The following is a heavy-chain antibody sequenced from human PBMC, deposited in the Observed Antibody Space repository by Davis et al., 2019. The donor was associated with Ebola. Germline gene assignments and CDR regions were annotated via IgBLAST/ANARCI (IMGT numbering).Heavy chain of an antibody. D-gene: IGHD5-24*01. J-gene: IGHJ4*02. V-gene: IGHV3-23*01. Sequence: GRSLRLSCTDSVITFSSYAMTWVRQAPGKGLEWVSAISGSGGSTYYADSVKGRFTISRDNSKKTLYLQMNSLRAEDTAVYYCTRGGMATPFDYWGQGTLVTVSS. CDR1: VITFSSYA. CDR2: ISGSGGST. CDR3: TRGGMATPFDY.